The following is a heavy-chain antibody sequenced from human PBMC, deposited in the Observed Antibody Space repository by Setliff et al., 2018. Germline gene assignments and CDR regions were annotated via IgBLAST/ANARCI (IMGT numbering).Heavy chain of an antibody. J-gene: IGHJ4*02. V-gene: IGHV4-34*01. Sequence: SETLSLTCAVYGGSFSGYYWSWIRQPPGKGLEWIGEINHSGSTNYNPSLKSRVTISVDTTKNQFSLKLSSVTAADTAVYYCARTGTYRYFDSWGQGTLVTVSS. CDR2: INHSGST. D-gene: IGHD1-1*01. CDR1: GGSFSGYY. CDR3: ARTGTYRYFDS.